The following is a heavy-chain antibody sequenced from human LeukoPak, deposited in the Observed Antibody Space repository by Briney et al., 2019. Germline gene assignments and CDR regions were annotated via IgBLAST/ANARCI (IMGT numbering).Heavy chain of an antibody. Sequence: GGSLRLSCAASGFTFSSYWMSWVRQAPGKGLEWVANIKQDGSEKYYVDSVKGRFTISRDNAKNSLYLQMNSLRAEDTAVYYCASGGNRNDRNFDYWGQGTQVTVSS. J-gene: IGHJ4*02. V-gene: IGHV3-7*01. CDR1: GFTFSSYW. CDR3: ASGGNRNDRNFDY. CDR2: IKQDGSEK. D-gene: IGHD1-20*01.